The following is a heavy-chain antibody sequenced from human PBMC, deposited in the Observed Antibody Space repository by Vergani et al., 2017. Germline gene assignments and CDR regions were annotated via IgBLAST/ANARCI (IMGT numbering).Heavy chain of an antibody. CDR3: VSHXSSTSCYLGVVAS. Sequence: QLQLQESGPRLVKPSEALSLSCTVSGDSMNSGKYYWGWVRQPPGRGLECIGSIYYFGSPYYNPSFESRASVSIDVSKNQFSLILNSVTAADTAVYFCVSHXSSTSCYLGVVASWGHGTPVIVSS. J-gene: IGHJ5*01. D-gene: IGHD2-2*01. CDR1: GDSMNSGKYY. V-gene: IGHV4-39*01. CDR2: IYYFGSP.